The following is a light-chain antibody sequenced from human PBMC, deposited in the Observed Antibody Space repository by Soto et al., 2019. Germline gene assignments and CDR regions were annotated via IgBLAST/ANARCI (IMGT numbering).Light chain of an antibody. V-gene: IGKV1-27*01. Sequence: DIQMTQSPSSLSASVGDRVTITCRASPGISNYLAWYQQKPGTVPKLLIYAASTLQSGVPSRFSGSGYATDFTLTISRLQPEDVATYYCQKCNSAPLTFGGGTKV. CDR2: AAS. CDR3: QKCNSAPLT. CDR1: PGISNY. J-gene: IGKJ4*01.